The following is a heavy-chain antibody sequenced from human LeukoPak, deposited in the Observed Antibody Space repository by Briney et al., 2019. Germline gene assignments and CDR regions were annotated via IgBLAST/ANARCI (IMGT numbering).Heavy chain of an antibody. CDR1: GGSISSGDYY. V-gene: IGHV4-30-4*01. CDR3: AREHYCSGGSCYNWFDP. CDR2: IYYNGST. D-gene: IGHD2-15*01. Sequence: SQTLSLTCTVSGGSISSGDYYWSWIRQPPGKGLEWIGYIYYNGSTYYNPSLKSRVTISVDTSKNQFSLKLSSVTAADTAVYYCAREHYCSGGSCYNWFDPWGQGTLVTVSS. J-gene: IGHJ5*02.